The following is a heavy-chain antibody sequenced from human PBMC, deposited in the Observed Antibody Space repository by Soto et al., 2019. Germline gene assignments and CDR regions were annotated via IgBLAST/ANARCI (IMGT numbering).Heavy chain of an antibody. CDR3: ARDKKYCSGDKCSYFDY. Sequence: QVQLQESGPGLVQPSETLSLTCTVSGGSISSYYWSWIRQPPGKGLGWIGHIYYTGSTNYNPSLKSRLTISVDTSKNQFSLKLTSVTAADTAVYYCARDKKYCSGDKCSYFDYWGQGTLVTVSS. V-gene: IGHV4-59*01. D-gene: IGHD2-15*01. J-gene: IGHJ4*02. CDR2: IYYTGST. CDR1: GGSISSYY.